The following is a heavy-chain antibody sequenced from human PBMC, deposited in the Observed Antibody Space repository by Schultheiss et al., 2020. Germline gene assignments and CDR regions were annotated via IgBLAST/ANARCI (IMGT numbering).Heavy chain of an antibody. D-gene: IGHD3/OR15-3a*01. CDR3: ARDRTGYDIVDY. V-gene: IGHV4-59*12. CDR1: GGSISSYY. CDR2: IYYSGST. J-gene: IGHJ4*02. Sequence: SETLSLTCTVSGGSISSYYWSWIRQPPGKGLEWIGYIYYSGSTNYNPSLRSRITISLDTSKNQFSLKLSSVTAADTAVYYCARDRTGYDIVDYWGQGTLVTVSS.